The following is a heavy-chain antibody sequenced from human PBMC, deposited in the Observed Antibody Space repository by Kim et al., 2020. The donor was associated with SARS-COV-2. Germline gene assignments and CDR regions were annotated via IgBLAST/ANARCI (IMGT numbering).Heavy chain of an antibody. J-gene: IGHJ5*02. D-gene: IGHD2-2*01. Sequence: PSLTSRVTISVDTSKNQCSLKLSSVTAADTAVYYCARYQLLSTYNWFDPWGQGTLVTVSS. V-gene: IGHV4-59*01. CDR3: ARYQLLSTYNWFDP.